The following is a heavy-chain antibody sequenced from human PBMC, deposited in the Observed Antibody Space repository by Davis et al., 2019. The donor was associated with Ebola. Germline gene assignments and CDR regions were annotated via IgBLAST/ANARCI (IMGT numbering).Heavy chain of an antibody. CDR3: ARVDYDFWSGYYTGLWFDP. D-gene: IGHD3-3*01. CDR2: IYYSGST. CDR1: GGSISSGGYY. J-gene: IGHJ5*02. Sequence: SETLSLTCTVSGGSISSGGYYWSWIRQHPGKGLEWIGYIYYSGSTNYNPSLKSRVTISVDTSKNQFSLKLSSVTAADTAVYYCARVDYDFWSGYYTGLWFDPWGQGTLVTVSS. V-gene: IGHV4-61*08.